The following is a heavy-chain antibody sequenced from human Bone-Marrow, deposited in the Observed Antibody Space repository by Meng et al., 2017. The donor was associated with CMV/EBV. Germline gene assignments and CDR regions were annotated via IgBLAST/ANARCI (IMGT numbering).Heavy chain of an antibody. CDR2: ISYDGSNK. D-gene: IGHD2-2*01. J-gene: IGHJ4*02. Sequence: GESLKISCAASGFTFSSYAMHWVRQAPGKGLEWVAVISYDGSNKYYADSVKGRFTISRDNSKNTLYLQMNSLRAEDTAVYYCARERAYQLPHFDYWGQGTLVPSPQ. CDR1: GFTFSSYA. CDR3: ARERAYQLPHFDY. V-gene: IGHV3-30*04.